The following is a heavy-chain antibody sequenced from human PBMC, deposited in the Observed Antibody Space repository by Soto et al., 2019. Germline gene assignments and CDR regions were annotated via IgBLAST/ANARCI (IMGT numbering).Heavy chain of an antibody. D-gene: IGHD3-22*01. Sequence: ASVKVSCKASGFTFTSSYMHWVRQAPGQGPEWMGIMQPYGGNTGYAQKFQGRVTLTRDTSTRTDYMELSSLRSDDTAVYSCSFLYYYDSGDYYSNYQYYGMDVWGQGTTVTVSS. CDR1: GFTFTSSY. J-gene: IGHJ6*02. V-gene: IGHV1-46*01. CDR3: SFLYYYDSGDYYSNYQYYGMDV. CDR2: MQPYGGNT.